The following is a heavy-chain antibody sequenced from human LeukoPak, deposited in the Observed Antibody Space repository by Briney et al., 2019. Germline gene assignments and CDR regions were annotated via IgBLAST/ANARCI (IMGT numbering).Heavy chain of an antibody. V-gene: IGHV3-74*01. D-gene: IGHD1-26*01. J-gene: IGHJ5*02. CDR2: ISSDGSST. CDR1: GFTFSSYA. Sequence: QPGGSLRLSCAASGFTFSSYAMSWVRQAPGKGLEWVSRISSDGSSTTYADSVKGRFTISRDNAKNTLYLQMNSLRAEDTAVYYCVRPREPSGGSQGWFDPWGQGTLVTVSS. CDR3: VRPREPSGGSQGWFDP.